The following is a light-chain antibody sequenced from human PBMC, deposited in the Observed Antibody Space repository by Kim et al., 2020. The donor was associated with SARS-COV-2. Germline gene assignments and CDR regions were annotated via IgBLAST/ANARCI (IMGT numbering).Light chain of an antibody. CDR3: LQDYNYPWT. CDR1: QGIRND. CDR2: AAS. Sequence: AIQMTQSPSSLSASVGDIVTITCRASQGIRNDLGWYQQKPGKAPDLLIYAASTLQSGVPSRFSGSGSGTDFTLTISSLQPEDFATYYCLQDYNYPWTFGQGTKVDIK. V-gene: IGKV1-6*01. J-gene: IGKJ1*01.